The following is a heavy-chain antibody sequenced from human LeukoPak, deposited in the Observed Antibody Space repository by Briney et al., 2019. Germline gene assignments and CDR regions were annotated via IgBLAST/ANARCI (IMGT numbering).Heavy chain of an antibody. CDR3: ARVPIAYYDILTGPTGTTDY. J-gene: IGHJ4*02. V-gene: IGHV4-59*12. CDR2: IHYTGST. CDR1: GGSISGSH. D-gene: IGHD3-9*01. Sequence: SETLSLTCLVSGGSISGSHWSWVRQPPGKGLEWIGYIHYTGSTDYNPSLKSRVTISVDTSKNQFSLKLSSVTAADTAVYYCARVPIAYYDILTGPTGTTDYWGQGTLVTVSS.